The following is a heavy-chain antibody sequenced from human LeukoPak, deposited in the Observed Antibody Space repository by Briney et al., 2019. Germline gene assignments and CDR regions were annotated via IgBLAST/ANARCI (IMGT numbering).Heavy chain of an antibody. V-gene: IGHV3-30*03. CDR1: AFTFSSYG. Sequence: PGGSLRLSCAASAFTFSSYGMHWVRQAPGKGLEWVAVISYDGSNKYYADSVKGRFTISRDNSKNTLYLQMNSLRAEDTAVYYCARDQGCSSTSCYQGSVGYWGQGTLVTVSS. D-gene: IGHD2-2*01. CDR2: ISYDGSNK. J-gene: IGHJ4*02. CDR3: ARDQGCSSTSCYQGSVGY.